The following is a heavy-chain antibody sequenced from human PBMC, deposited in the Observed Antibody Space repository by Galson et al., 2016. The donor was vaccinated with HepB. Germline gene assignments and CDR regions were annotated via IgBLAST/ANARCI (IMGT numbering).Heavy chain of an antibody. V-gene: IGHV3-74*01. CDR1: RFTFSSYW. CDR3: ARAWGNYGMDV. J-gene: IGHJ6*02. Sequence: SLRLSCAASRFTFSSYWMYWVRQAPGKGLVWVSRINNDGSSTSYADSVKGRFTFSRDNSKNTLYLQMNSLRAEDTAVYYCARAWGNYGMDVWGQGTTVTVSS. D-gene: IGHD7-27*01. CDR2: INNDGSST.